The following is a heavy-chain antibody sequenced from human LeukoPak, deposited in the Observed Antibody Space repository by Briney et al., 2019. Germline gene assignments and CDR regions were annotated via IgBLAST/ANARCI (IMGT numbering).Heavy chain of an antibody. D-gene: IGHD3-22*01. V-gene: IGHV1-2*02. J-gene: IGHJ4*02. Sequence: ASVKVSCKASGYTFTGYYMHWVRQAPGQGLEWMGWINPNSGGTNYAQKFQGRVTMTRDTSISTAYMELSRLRSDDTAVYYCARDLHSNYYDSSGYYHGLYYFDYWGQGTLVTVSS. CDR3: ARDLHSNYYDSSGYYHGLYYFDY. CDR2: INPNSGGT. CDR1: GYTFTGYY.